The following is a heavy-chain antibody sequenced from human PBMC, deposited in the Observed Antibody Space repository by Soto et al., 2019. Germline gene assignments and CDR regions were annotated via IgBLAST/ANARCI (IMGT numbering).Heavy chain of an antibody. J-gene: IGHJ3*02. Sequence: QVQLVESGGGVVQPGTSLIISCVGSGFTFSTYAMHWVRQAPGKGLQWVSVITSDGSKKYSADSAKGRFIISRDNYKNTLYLQMNTLRTEDTAVYYCARTVASAGPDAFDIWGQGTVLTVSS. CDR1: GFTFSTYA. V-gene: IGHV3-30-3*01. CDR3: ARTVASAGPDAFDI. D-gene: IGHD6-13*01. CDR2: ITSDGSKK.